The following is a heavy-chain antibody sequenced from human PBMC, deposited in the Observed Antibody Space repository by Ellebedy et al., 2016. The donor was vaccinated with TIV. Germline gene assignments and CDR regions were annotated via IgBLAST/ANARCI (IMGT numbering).Heavy chain of an antibody. CDR1: GFTFSSYA. Sequence: GESLKISXAASGFTFSSYAMSWVRQAPGKGLEWVSAISGSGGSTYYADSVKGRFTISRDNSKNTLYLQMNSLRAEDTAVYYCAKESVTTNQYYYYGMDVWGQGTTVTVSS. CDR3: AKESVTTNQYYYYGMDV. CDR2: ISGSGGST. V-gene: IGHV3-23*01. D-gene: IGHD4-17*01. J-gene: IGHJ6*02.